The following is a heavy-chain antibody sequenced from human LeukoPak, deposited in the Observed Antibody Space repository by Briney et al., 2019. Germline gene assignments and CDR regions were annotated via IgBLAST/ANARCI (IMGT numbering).Heavy chain of an antibody. D-gene: IGHD3-22*01. CDR1: GFTFSSYG. V-gene: IGHV3-33*01. Sequence: PGGSLRLSCAASGFTFSSYGMHWVRQAPGRGLEGEAVIWYDGSNKYYADSVKGRFTISRDNSKNTLYLQMNSLRAEDTAVYYCARDHYYDSSGYYYKEYYGMDVWGQGTTVTVSS. CDR3: ARDHYYDSSGYYYKEYYGMDV. J-gene: IGHJ6*02. CDR2: IWYDGSNK.